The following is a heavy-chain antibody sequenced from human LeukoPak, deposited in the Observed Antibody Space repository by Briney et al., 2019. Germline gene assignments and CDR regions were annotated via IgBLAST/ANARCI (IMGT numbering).Heavy chain of an antibody. CDR1: GHTFWSYI. CDR2: ISSSSSYV. J-gene: IGHJ4*02. CDR3: ARDLGVTTLVG. Sequence: GGSLRLSCVAPGHTFWSYIMNFGCQAPGKGLEWVSSISSSSSYVYYADSVKGRFTISRDNAKNSLYLQMNSLRAEDTAVYYCARDLGVTTLVGWGQGTLVTVSS. V-gene: IGHV3-21*01. D-gene: IGHD4-23*01.